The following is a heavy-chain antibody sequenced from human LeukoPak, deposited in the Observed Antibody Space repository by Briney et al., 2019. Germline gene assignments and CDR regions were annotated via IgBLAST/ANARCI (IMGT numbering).Heavy chain of an antibody. Sequence: GGSLRLSCATSGFTFRNFAMHWVRQAPGKGLEWVAIIWSNGNNKYYADSVKGRFTISRDNSKNTLYLQMNSLRVEDTAVYYCAKGLGYSYGLEYWGQGTLVTVSS. CDR1: GFTFRNFA. CDR3: AKGLGYSYGLEY. V-gene: IGHV3-33*06. J-gene: IGHJ4*02. D-gene: IGHD5-18*01. CDR2: IWSNGNNK.